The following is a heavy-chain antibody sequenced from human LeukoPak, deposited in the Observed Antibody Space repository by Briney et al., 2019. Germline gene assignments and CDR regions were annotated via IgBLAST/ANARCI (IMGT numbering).Heavy chain of an antibody. CDR3: ARDLASRSTSLYYMDV. V-gene: IGHV3-7*01. J-gene: IGHJ6*03. D-gene: IGHD2-2*01. Sequence: GGSLRLSCAAFGFSLSGYWMSWVRQAPGKGLEWVANIKQDGSEKYYVDSVKGRFTISRDNAKNSLYLQMNSLRAEDTAVYYCARDLASRSTSLYYMDVWGKGTTVTVSS. CDR1: GFSLSGYW. CDR2: IKQDGSEK.